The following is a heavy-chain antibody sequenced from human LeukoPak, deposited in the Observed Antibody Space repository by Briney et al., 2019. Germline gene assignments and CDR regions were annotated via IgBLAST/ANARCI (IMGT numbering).Heavy chain of an antibody. CDR2: INHSGST. CDR3: ATGSGSYYKPLDY. Sequence: SETLSLTCAVYGGSFSGYYWSWIRQPPGKGLEWIGEINHSGSTNYNPSLKSRVTISVDTSKNQFSLKLSSVTAADTAVYYCATGSGSYYKPLDYWGQGTLVTVSS. V-gene: IGHV4-34*01. J-gene: IGHJ4*02. D-gene: IGHD3-10*01. CDR1: GGSFSGYY.